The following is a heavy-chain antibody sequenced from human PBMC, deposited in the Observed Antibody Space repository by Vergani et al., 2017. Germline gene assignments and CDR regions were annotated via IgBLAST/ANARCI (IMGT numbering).Heavy chain of an antibody. J-gene: IGHJ4*02. CDR1: GYTFTSYG. D-gene: IGHD3-16*02. CDR3: ARHRNDYVWGSYRTPYYFDY. V-gene: IGHV1-18*01. Sequence: QVQLVQSGAEVKKPGASVKVSCKASGYTFTSYGISWVRQAPGQGLEWMGWISAYNGNTNYAQKLQGRVTMTTDTSTSTAYMELRSLRSDDTAVYYCARHRNDYVWGSYRTPYYFDYWGQGTLVTVSS. CDR2: ISAYNGNT.